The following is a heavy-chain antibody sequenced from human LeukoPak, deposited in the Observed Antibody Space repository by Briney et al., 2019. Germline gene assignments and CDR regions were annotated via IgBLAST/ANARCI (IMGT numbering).Heavy chain of an antibody. J-gene: IGHJ4*02. D-gene: IGHD3-10*01. V-gene: IGHV3-30*18. CDR2: ISYDGSNK. CDR1: GFTFSSYG. CDR3: AKENYYGSGSHQYYFDY. Sequence: PGGSLRLSCAASGFTFSSYGMHWVRQAPGKGLEWVAVISYDGSNKYYADSVKGRFTISRDNSKNTLYLQMNSLRAEDTAVYYCAKENYYGSGSHQYYFDYWGQGTLVTVSS.